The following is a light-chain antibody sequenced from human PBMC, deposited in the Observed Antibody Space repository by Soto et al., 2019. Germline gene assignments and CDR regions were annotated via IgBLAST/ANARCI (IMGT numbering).Light chain of an antibody. J-gene: IGLJ1*01. CDR1: ISNIENNY. Sequence: QSVLTQPPSVSAAPGQKVTISCSGIISNIENNYVSWYRQLPGTAPKLLIYEDNKRPSGIPDRFSGSKSGTSATLGITGLETGDEADYYCATWDSSLSGGVFGTATKLTVL. CDR2: EDN. V-gene: IGLV1-51*02. CDR3: ATWDSSLSGGV.